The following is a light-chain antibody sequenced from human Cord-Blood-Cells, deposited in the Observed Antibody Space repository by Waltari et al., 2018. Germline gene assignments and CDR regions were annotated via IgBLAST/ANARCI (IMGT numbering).Light chain of an antibody. CDR2: DAS. J-gene: IGKJ5*01. CDR3: QQRSNWPPIT. CDR1: QSVSSY. Sequence: EIVLTQSQATLSFAPWERATLSCRASQSVSSYLAWYQQKPGQAPRLLIYDASNRATGIPARFSGSGSGTDFTLTISSLEPEDFAVYYCQQRSNWPPITFGQGTRLEIK. V-gene: IGKV3-11*01.